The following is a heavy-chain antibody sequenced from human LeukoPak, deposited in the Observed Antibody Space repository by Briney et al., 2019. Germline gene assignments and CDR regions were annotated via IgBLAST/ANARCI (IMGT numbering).Heavy chain of an antibody. CDR1: GYTFTSYD. V-gene: IGHV1-8*01. CDR2: MNPNSGNT. D-gene: IGHD2-15*01. J-gene: IGHJ6*02. CDR3: ARGGVVVVAATIYYYYGMDV. Sequence: ASVKVSCKASGYTFTSYDINWVRQAPGQGLEWMGWMNPNSGNTGYAQKFQGRVTMTRNTSISTAYMELSSLRSEDTAVYYCARGGVVVVAATIYYYYGMDVWGQGTTVTVSS.